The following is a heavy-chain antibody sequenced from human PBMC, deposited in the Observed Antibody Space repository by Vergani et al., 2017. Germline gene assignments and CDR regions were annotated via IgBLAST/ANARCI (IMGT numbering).Heavy chain of an antibody. D-gene: IGHD6-19*01. CDR3: AREMGAGYXSGWYFVSADAFDI. Sequence: QVQLVQSGAEVKKPGASLKVSCKASGYTFTSYGISWVRQAPGQGLEWMGWISAYNGNTNYAQKLQGRVTMTTDTSTSTAYMELRSLRSDDTAVYYCAREMGAGYXSGWYFVSADAFDIWGQGTMVTVSS. CDR2: ISAYNGNT. V-gene: IGHV1-18*01. CDR1: GYTFTSYG. J-gene: IGHJ3*02.